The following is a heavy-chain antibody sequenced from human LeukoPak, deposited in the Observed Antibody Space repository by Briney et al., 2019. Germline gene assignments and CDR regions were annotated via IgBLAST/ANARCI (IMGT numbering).Heavy chain of an antibody. CDR1: GGSFSGYY. D-gene: IGHD3-10*01. CDR3: ARGDGSGSYLDYFDY. V-gene: IGHV4-34*01. Sequence: SETLSLTCAVYGGSFSGYYWSWIRQPPGKGLEWIGEINHSGSSNYHPSLKSRVTISVDTSKNPFSLKLSSVTAADTAVYYCARGDGSGSYLDYFDYWGQGTLVTVSS. J-gene: IGHJ4*02. CDR2: INHSGSS.